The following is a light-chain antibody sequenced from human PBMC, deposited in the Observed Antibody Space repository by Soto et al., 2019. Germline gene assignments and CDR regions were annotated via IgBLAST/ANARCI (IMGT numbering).Light chain of an antibody. CDR1: QSISSW. Sequence: DIQMTQSPSTLSASVGARVTMTGRASQSISSWLAWYQQKPGKAPKLLIYGASSLQSGVPSRFSGSGSGTDFTITISNLQPEDFATYYCQQANSFPISFGQGTRLEIK. V-gene: IGKV1-12*01. J-gene: IGKJ5*01. CDR2: GAS. CDR3: QQANSFPIS.